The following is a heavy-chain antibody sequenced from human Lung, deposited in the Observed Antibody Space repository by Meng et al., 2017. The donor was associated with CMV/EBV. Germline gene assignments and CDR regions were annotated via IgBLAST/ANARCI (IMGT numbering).Heavy chain of an antibody. CDR2: IYSSGRT. J-gene: IGHJ5*02. CDR3: VRGPLLGWFDP. V-gene: IGHV3-53*01. CDR1: GFTVTSYY. Sequence: EVHLEEAGGGLIQPGASLRLSCAASGFTVTSYYMHWVRQAPGKGLEWVSVIYSSGRTYYADSVKGRFTISRDNSKNTVDLQMNTLRAEDTAIYYCVRGPLLGWFDPWGQGALVTVSS.